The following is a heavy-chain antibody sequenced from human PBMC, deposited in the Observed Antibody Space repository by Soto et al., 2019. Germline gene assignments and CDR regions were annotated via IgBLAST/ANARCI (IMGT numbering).Heavy chain of an antibody. Sequence: KTSETLSLTCTVSGGSMSSYYWSWIRQPAGKGREWIGRIYTSGSTNYNPSLKSRVTMSVDTSKNQFSLKLSSVTAADTAVYYCARDQRDCSGGSCYYYGMDVWGQGTTVTVSS. CDR3: ARDQRDCSGGSCYYYGMDV. V-gene: IGHV4-4*07. D-gene: IGHD2-15*01. CDR1: GGSMSSYY. CDR2: IYTSGST. J-gene: IGHJ6*02.